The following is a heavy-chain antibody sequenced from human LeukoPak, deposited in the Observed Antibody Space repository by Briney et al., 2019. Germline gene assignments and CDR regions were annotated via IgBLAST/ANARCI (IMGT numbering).Heavy chain of an antibody. D-gene: IGHD4-23*01. V-gene: IGHV4-34*01. CDR3: ARYLDYGGNSRVFQH. CDR2: INESGNT. Sequence: SETLSLTCGVYGGSFSAYYWSWIRQPPGKGLEWVGEINESGNTNYDPSLKSRVTMSVDTSTNHFSLKLSSVTAADTAFYYCARYLDYGGNSRVFQHWGQGTLVTVSS. CDR1: GGSFSAYY. J-gene: IGHJ1*01.